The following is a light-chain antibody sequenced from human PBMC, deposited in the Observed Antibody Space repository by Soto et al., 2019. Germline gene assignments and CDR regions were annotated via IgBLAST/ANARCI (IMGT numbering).Light chain of an antibody. CDR1: TSYVSIYNY. CDR3: CSYTSSTNYV. J-gene: IGLJ1*01. CDR2: GVS. V-gene: IGLV2-14*01. Sequence: SVLTQPASVAVSPGQSITISCTGTTSYVSIYNYVSWYQQHPGKAPKLMIYGVSNRPSGVSNRFSGAKSGHTASLTISGLQVEAEADYSCCSYTSSTNYVFGPGTQVPVL.